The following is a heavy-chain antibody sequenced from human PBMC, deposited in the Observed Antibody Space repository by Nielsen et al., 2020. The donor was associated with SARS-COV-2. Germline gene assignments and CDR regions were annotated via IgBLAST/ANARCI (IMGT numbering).Heavy chain of an antibody. V-gene: IGHV3-23*01. D-gene: IGHD6-19*01. Sequence: ESLKTSCAASGFTFSSYGMSWVRQAPGKGLKWVSAISGSGGSTYYADSVKGRFTISRDNSKKTLYLQMNSLRAEDTAVYYCAKDRAVAGAYWGQGTLVTVSS. CDR1: GFTFSSYG. CDR2: ISGSGGST. CDR3: AKDRAVAGAY. J-gene: IGHJ4*02.